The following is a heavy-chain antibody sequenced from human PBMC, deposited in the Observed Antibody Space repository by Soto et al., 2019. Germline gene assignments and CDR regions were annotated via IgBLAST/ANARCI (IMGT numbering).Heavy chain of an antibody. CDR2: IRTTGST. CDR1: GFAVSNHY. J-gene: IGHJ6*02. V-gene: IGHV3-53*02. Sequence: EVQLVETGGALIQPGGSLRLSCAASGFAVSNHYMNGVRQAPGKGLEWVSIIRTTGSTYYADSVKGRFTISRDNSKNTVSLEMNSLRVEDTAVYYCARNSMMDVWGQGTTVIVSS. CDR3: ARNSMMDV.